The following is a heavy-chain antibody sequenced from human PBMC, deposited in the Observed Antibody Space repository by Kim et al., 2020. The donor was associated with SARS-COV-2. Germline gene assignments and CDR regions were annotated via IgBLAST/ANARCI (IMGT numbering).Heavy chain of an antibody. V-gene: IGHV4-31*03. Sequence: SETLSLTCTVSGASISSSGYYWSWIRQPPGKGLEWIGYVYYTGSTYYNPSLKSRVTISVDTSKNQFSLKLSSVTAADTAVYYCARYYSGSLFDYWGQGTLVTVSS. CDR2: VYYTGST. D-gene: IGHD3-10*01. J-gene: IGHJ4*02. CDR1: GASISSSGYY. CDR3: ARYYSGSLFDY.